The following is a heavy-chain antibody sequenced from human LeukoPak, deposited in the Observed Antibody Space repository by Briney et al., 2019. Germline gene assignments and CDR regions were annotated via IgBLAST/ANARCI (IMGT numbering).Heavy chain of an antibody. V-gene: IGHV1-2*02. J-gene: IGHJ6*02. CDR1: GYTFTGYY. Sequence: ASVKVSCKASGYTFTGYYMHWVRQAPGQGLEWMGWINPNSGGTNYAQKFQGRVTMTRDTSISTAYMELSRLRSDDTAVYYCARDGYYYGSGSYYPNYYYYGMDVWGQGTTVTVSS. CDR3: ARDGYYYGSGSYYPNYYYYGMDV. CDR2: INPNSGGT. D-gene: IGHD3-10*01.